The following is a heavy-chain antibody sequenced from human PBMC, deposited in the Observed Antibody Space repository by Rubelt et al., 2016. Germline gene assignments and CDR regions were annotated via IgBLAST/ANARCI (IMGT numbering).Heavy chain of an antibody. V-gene: IGHV1-3*01. Sequence: QVQLVPSGAEVQKPGASVTVSCKASGYTFTSSAMHWVRQAPGQRLEWLGWINAGTGNTKYSQKFQGRVTITRDTSAGTAYMELSSLRSEDTAGYYCAGERDIVVVPAAIRALYWGQGTLVTVSS. CDR2: INAGTGNT. CDR3: AGERDIVVVPAAIRALY. J-gene: IGHJ4*02. CDR1: GYTFTSSA. D-gene: IGHD2-2*01.